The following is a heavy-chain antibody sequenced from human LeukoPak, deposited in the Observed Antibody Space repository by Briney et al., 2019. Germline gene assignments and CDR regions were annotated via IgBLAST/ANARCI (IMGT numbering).Heavy chain of an antibody. D-gene: IGHD2-2*01. CDR1: GFTFSSYW. CDR3: ATAGGLPTAMGFDP. J-gene: IGHJ5*02. CDR2: INTDGSVM. Sequence: GGSLRLSCAASGFTFSSYWMHWVRQAPGKGLLWVSCINTDGSVMRYADSVRGRFTISRDNAKNTLYLQMNSLRVEDTAVYYCATAGGLPTAMGFDPWGQGTLVSVSS. V-gene: IGHV3-74*01.